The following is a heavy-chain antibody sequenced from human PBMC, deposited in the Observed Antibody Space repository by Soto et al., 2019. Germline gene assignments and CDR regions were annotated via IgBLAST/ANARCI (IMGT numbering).Heavy chain of an antibody. V-gene: IGHV3-30*18. D-gene: IGHD5-18*01. J-gene: IGHJ6*02. CDR1: GFTFSSYG. CDR3: VKERYAQLWLENYGMDV. CDR2: ISYDGTDK. Sequence: RGSLRLSCAASGFTFSSYGIHWVRQAPGKGLEWVALISYDGTDKYYADSVKGRFTISRDNSKNTLYLQMSSLGPEDTAVYYCVKERYAQLWLENYGMDVWGQGTTVTVSS.